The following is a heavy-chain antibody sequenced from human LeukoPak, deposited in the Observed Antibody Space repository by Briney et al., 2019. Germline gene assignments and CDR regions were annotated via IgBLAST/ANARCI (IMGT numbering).Heavy chain of an antibody. Sequence: AGGSLRLSCAASGFTFSSYGMHWVRQAPGKGLEWVAVISYDGSNKYYADSVKGRFTISRDNSKNTLYLQMNSLRAEDTAVYYCSKGGVVHAFHIWGQGTMVTVSS. D-gene: IGHD2-15*01. CDR1: GFTFSSYG. CDR3: SKGGVVHAFHI. CDR2: ISYDGSNK. V-gene: IGHV3-30*18. J-gene: IGHJ3*02.